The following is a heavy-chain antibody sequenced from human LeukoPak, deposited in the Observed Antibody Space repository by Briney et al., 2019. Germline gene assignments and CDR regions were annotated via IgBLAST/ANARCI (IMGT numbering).Heavy chain of an antibody. J-gene: IGHJ2*01. D-gene: IGHD1-26*01. CDR3: ARSPFVGGVGATSWYFDL. CDR1: GASITSYY. V-gene: IGHV4-4*09. CDR2: IYSSANI. Sequence: PSETLSLTCTVSGASITSYYWTWIRQPPGKELEWIGNIYSSANINFNPSLKSRVTISLDASKSYFSLKLNSVSAADTAIYYCARSPFVGGVGATSWYFDLWGRGALVTVSS.